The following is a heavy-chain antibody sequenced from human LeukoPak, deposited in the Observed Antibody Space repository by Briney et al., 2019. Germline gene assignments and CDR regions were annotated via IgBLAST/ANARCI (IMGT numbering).Heavy chain of an antibody. V-gene: IGHV4-59*01. Sequence: SETLSLTCTVSGGSISSYYWGWIRQPPGKGLEWIGYIYYSGSTNYNPSLKSRVTISLDTSKNQFSLKLSSVTTADTAVYYCARSVVTLYWYFDLWGRGTLVTVSS. CDR1: GGSISSYY. J-gene: IGHJ2*01. CDR3: ARSVVTLYWYFDL. CDR2: IYYSGST. D-gene: IGHD4-23*01.